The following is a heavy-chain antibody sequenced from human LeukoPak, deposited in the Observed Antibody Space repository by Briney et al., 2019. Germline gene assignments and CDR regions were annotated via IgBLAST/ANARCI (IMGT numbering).Heavy chain of an antibody. J-gene: IGHJ4*02. CDR1: GGSISSGDYY. CDR3: ARDRGYSPFDY. D-gene: IGHD6-25*01. CDR2: INHSGST. V-gene: IGHV4-30-4*08. Sequence: ASQTLSLTCTVSGGSISSGDYYWSWIRQPPGKGLEWIGEINHSGSTNYNPSLKSRVTISVDTSKNQFSLKLSSVTAADTAVYYCARDRGYSPFDYWGQGTLVTVSS.